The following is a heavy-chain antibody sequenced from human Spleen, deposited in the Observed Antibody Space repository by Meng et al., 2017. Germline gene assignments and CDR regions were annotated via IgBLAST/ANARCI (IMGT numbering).Heavy chain of an antibody. Sequence: ASVKVSCKASGYTFTDYYIHWLRQAPGQGLEWMGWINPNSGGTKYAQNFQGRVTLTRDKSISTASMESSRLKSDDTAVYYCARVDFTKVSGTNWYDHWGQGTLVTVSS. CDR3: ARVDFTKVSGTNWYDH. CDR2: INPNSGGT. CDR1: GYTFTDYY. V-gene: IGHV1-2*02. J-gene: IGHJ5*02. D-gene: IGHD1-1*01.